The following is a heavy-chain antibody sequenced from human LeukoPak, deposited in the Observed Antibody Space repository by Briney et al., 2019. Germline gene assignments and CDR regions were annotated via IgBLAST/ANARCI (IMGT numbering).Heavy chain of an antibody. CDR1: GGSISSSSYY. V-gene: IGHV4-39*07. D-gene: IGHD6-13*01. CDR2: IYYSGST. Sequence: SETLSLTCTVSGGSISSSSYYWGWIRQPPGKGLEWIGSIYYSGSTYYNPSLKSRVTISVDTSKNQFSLKLSSVTAADTAVYYCARVPMPYSSSWYFDYWGQGTLVTVSS. CDR3: ARVPMPYSSSWYFDY. J-gene: IGHJ4*02.